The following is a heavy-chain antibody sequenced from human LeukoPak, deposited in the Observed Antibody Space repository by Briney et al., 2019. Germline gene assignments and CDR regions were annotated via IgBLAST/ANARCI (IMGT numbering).Heavy chain of an antibody. D-gene: IGHD5-18*01. Sequence: PSETLSLTCTVSGGSISSYYWSWIRQPPGKGLEWIGNIYYSGSTNYYPYPKSRVTISVDTSKNQSSLKLSSVTAADTAVYYCARLGYPYGPFDNWGQGTLVTVSS. CDR1: GGSISSYY. CDR3: ARLGYPYGPFDN. V-gene: IGHV4-59*08. J-gene: IGHJ4*02. CDR2: IYYSGST.